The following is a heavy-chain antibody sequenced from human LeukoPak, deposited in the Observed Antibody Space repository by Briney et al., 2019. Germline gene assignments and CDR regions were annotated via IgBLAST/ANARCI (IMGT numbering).Heavy chain of an antibody. V-gene: IGHV3-23*01. CDR1: GFTFSSYA. CDR2: ISGSGGST. Sequence: GGSLRLSCAASGFTFSSYAMSWVRQAPGKGLEWVSAISGSGGSTYDAHSMKGRFTISRAYSKTTLYLQMNSLRAEDTAVYYCAKDIPPHIVVVTANYYFDYGGQGPLVTVS. D-gene: IGHD2-21*02. CDR3: AKDIPPHIVVVTANYYFDY. J-gene: IGHJ4*02.